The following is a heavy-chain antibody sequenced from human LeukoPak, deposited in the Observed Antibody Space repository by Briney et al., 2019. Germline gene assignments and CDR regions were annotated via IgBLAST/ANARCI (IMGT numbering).Heavy chain of an antibody. V-gene: IGHV4-59*01. D-gene: IGHD1-7*01. CDR2: IYYSGST. Sequence: PSETLSLTCTVSGGSISSYYWSWIRQPPGKGLEWIGYIYYSGSTNYNPSLKSRVTISVDTSKNQFSLKLSSVTAEDTAVYYCATPTELELNAGFDYWGQGTLVTVSS. J-gene: IGHJ4*02. CDR3: ATPTELELNAGFDY. CDR1: GGSISSYY.